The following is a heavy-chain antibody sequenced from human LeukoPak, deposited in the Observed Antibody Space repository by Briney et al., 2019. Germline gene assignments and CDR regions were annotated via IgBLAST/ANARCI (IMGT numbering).Heavy chain of an antibody. J-gene: IGHJ5*02. V-gene: IGHV1-8*03. CDR1: GYTFTSYD. D-gene: IGHD3-22*01. Sequence: ASVKVSCKASGYTFTSYDINWVRQATGQGLEWMGWMNPNSGNTGYAQKFQGRVTITRNTSISTAHMELSSLRSEDTAVYYCARGTAGGYYDSSGLTWFDPWGQGTLVTVSS. CDR3: ARGTAGGYYDSSGLTWFDP. CDR2: MNPNSGNT.